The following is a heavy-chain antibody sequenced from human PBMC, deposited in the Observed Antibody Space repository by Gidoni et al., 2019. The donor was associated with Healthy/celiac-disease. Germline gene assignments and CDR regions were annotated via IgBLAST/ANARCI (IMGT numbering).Heavy chain of an antibody. CDR3: ARESEGYYYDSSGYDY. CDR2: ISSSGSTI. J-gene: IGHJ4*02. D-gene: IGHD3-22*01. CDR1: GFTFRAYY. V-gene: IGHV3-11*01. Sequence: QVQLVESGGGLVKPGGSLRLSCAASGFTFRAYYMSWIRQAPGKGLEWVSYISSSGSTIYYADSVKGRFTISRDNAKNSLYRQMNSLRAEDTAVYYCARESEGYYYDSSGYDYWGQGTLVTVSS.